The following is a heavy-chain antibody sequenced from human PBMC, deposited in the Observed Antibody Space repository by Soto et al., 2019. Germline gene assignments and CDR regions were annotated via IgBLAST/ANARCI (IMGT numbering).Heavy chain of an antibody. V-gene: IGHV4-31*03. CDR2: IYYSGST. CDR3: ARGLDWNFTGGGAFDI. CDR1: GGSISSGGYY. J-gene: IGHJ3*02. Sequence: PAETLSLTCTASGGSISSGGYYWSWIRQHPGKGLEWIGYIYYSGSTYYNPSLKSRVTISVDTSKNQFFLKLSSVTAADTAVYYCARGLDWNFTGGGAFDIRGQGTMVTVSS. D-gene: IGHD1-7*01.